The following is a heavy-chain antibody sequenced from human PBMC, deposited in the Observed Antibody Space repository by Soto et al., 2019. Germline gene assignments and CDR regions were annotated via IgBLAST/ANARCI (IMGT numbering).Heavy chain of an antibody. J-gene: IGHJ5*02. CDR3: ARELRFLESNPHP. Sequence: EVQLVESGGGLVQPGGSLRLSCAASGFTFSSYSMNWVRQAPGKGLEWVSYISSSSSTIYYADSVKGRFTISRDNAKNSLYLQMNSLRAEDTAVYYCARELRFLESNPHPWGQGTLVTVSS. D-gene: IGHD3-3*01. CDR1: GFTFSSYS. CDR2: ISSSSSTI. V-gene: IGHV3-48*01.